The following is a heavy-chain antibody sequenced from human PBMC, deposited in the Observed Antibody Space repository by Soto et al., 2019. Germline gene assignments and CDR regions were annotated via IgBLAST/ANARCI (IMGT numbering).Heavy chain of an antibody. Sequence: GGSLRLSCAASGFTYSSYGIHCVRQASDKELEWVAVISYDGSNKYYADSVKGRFTSSRNNSKNTLYLQMNSLRAEDTAVYYCAKDHSGSPPMNYYGMDVWGQGTTVTVAS. J-gene: IGHJ6*02. CDR2: ISYDGSNK. D-gene: IGHD3-10*01. V-gene: IGHV3-30*18. CDR3: AKDHSGSPPMNYYGMDV. CDR1: GFTYSSYG.